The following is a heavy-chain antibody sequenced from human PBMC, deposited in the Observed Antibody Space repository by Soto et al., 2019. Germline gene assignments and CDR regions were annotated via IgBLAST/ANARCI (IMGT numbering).Heavy chain of an antibody. D-gene: IGHD2-2*01. V-gene: IGHV3-21*02. CDR1: GFTFSRYG. CDR2: ISSSTSYV. Sequence: EVQLVESGGGLVKPGGSLRLSCAASGFTFSRYGMNWLRQAPGKGLEWVASISSSTSYVYYEDSVKGRFSTSRDNAKNILYLEIYGLRTENTAVYYCARDPSEGRVGNWFESWGQGTLVTVSS. CDR3: ARDPSEGRVGNWFES. J-gene: IGHJ5*01.